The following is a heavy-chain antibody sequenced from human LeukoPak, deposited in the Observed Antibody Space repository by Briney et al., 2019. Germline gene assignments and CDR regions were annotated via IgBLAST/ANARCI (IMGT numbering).Heavy chain of an antibody. D-gene: IGHD3-10*01. CDR1: GFTFDDYA. CDR3: AKDSRIKMVRGVSGMDV. V-gene: IGHV3-9*01. J-gene: IGHJ6*02. CDR2: ISWNSGSI. Sequence: PGGSLRLSCAASGFTFDDYAMHWVRQAPGKGLEWVSGISWNSGSIDYADSVKGRFTISRDNAKNSLYLQMNSLRAEDTALYYCAKDSRIKMVRGVSGMDVWGQGTTVTVSS.